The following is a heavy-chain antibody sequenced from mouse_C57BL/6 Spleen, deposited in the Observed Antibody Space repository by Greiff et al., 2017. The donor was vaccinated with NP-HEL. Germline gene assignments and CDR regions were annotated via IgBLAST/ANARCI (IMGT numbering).Heavy chain of an antibody. V-gene: IGHV5-9-1*02. CDR2: ISSGGDYI. CDR3: TRVGYSNYGFAY. D-gene: IGHD2-5*01. Sequence: DVMLVESGEGLVKPGGSLKLSCAASGFTFSSYAMSWVRQTPEKRLEWVAYISSGGDYIYYADTVKGRFTISRDNARNTLYLQMSSLKSEDTAMYYCTRVGYSNYGFAYWGQGTLVTVSA. CDR1: GFTFSSYA. J-gene: IGHJ3*01.